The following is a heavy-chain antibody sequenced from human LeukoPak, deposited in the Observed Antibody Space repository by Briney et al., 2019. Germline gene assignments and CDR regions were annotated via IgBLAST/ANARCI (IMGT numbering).Heavy chain of an antibody. CDR2: IWYDGSNK. CDR1: GFTFSSYG. CDR3: ARENLGAFDI. V-gene: IGHV3-33*01. J-gene: IGHJ3*02. Sequence: QAGGSLRLSCAASGFTFSSYGMHWVRQHPGKGLEWVAVIWYDGSNKYYADSVKGRFTISRDNSKNTLYLQMNSLRAEDTAVYYCARENLGAFDIWGQGTMVTVSS. D-gene: IGHD1-14*01.